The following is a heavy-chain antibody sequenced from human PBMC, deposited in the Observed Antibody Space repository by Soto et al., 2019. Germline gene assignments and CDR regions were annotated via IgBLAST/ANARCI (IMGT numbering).Heavy chain of an antibody. V-gene: IGHV5-10-1*01. D-gene: IGHD3-10*01. CDR1: GYSLTTYW. CDR3: ARRRVDGDHAVFDF. CDR2: TDPGDSYS. Sequence: PGESLKISCQASGYSLTTYWITWVRQTPGKGLEWMGRTDPGDSYSFYSPYFQGHVTMSSDKSINTAYLQWSRLKASDTAIYYCARRRVDGDHAVFDFWGQGTLVTVSS. J-gene: IGHJ4*02.